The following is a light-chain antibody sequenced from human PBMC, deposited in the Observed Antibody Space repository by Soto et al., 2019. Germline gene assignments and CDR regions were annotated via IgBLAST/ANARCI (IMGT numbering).Light chain of an antibody. J-gene: IGLJ1*01. Sequence: QSVLTQPPSVSGSPGQSVTISCTGTNSDVGGYEYVSWYQQQPLKAPRLVIYDVTERPSGVPVRFSGSKSGNTASLTISGLQPEDEGDYYCCSYAGGYAYVFGSGTKLTVL. CDR1: NSDVGGYEY. CDR2: DVT. V-gene: IGLV2-11*01. CDR3: CSYAGGYAYV.